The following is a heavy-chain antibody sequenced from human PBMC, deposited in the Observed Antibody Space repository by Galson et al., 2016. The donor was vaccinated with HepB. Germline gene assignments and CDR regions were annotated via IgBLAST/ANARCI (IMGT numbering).Heavy chain of an antibody. D-gene: IGHD3-16*01. CDR2: ISSGGDIT. V-gene: IGHV3-11*04. CDR1: GFTFSDYP. Sequence: SLRLSCAASGFTFSDYPMGWIRQAPGKGLQWLSHISSGGDITYYADSVRGRFTVSRDNSKNSLYLQMNILRAEDTAIYYCVRVAAGGNFFDYWGQGTLVTVSS. CDR3: VRVAAGGNFFDY. J-gene: IGHJ4*02.